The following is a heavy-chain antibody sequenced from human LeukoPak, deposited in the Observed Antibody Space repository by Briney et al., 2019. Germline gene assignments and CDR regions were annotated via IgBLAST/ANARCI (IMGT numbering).Heavy chain of an antibody. V-gene: IGHV4-61*02. CDR3: ARGGGYNPYC. J-gene: IGHJ4*02. CDR2: IYTSGST. CDR1: GGSISSGSYY. Sequence: RPSQTLSLNCTVSGGSISSGSYYWNWIRQPAGKGLEWIGRIYTSGSTNYNPSPNSRVTISVDTSKNQYSLKLSAVTAADTSVYYCARGGGYNPYCWGRGTLVTVSS. D-gene: IGHD5-24*01.